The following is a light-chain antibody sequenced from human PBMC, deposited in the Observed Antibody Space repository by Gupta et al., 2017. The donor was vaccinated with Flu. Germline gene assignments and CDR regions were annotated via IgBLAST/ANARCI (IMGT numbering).Light chain of an antibody. CDR3: QQYNNWPLT. CDR1: QSVSGN. J-gene: IGKJ4*02. CDR2: GVS. V-gene: IGKV3-15*01. Sequence: VLTQSPAPLSVSPGDRATLSCGASQSVSGNLAWYQQKPGQTPRLLIYGVSTRATGIPARFSGSGSGTEFTLTISSLQSEDVAVYYCQQYNNWPLTFGGGTRVEI.